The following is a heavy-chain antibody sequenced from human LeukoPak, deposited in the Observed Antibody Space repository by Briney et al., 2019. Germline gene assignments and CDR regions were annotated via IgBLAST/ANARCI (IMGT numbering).Heavy chain of an antibody. Sequence: GGSLRLSCAASGFTFSSYNMSWIRQAPGKGLEWASYISSSGSTIYYADSVKGRFTISRDNAKNSLYLQMNSLRAEATAVYYCARVVVPTSYYYYYYMDVWGKGTTVTVSS. V-gene: IGHV3-11*04. CDR2: ISSSGSTI. CDR1: GFTFSSYN. J-gene: IGHJ6*03. CDR3: ARVVVPTSYYYYYYMDV. D-gene: IGHD2-2*01.